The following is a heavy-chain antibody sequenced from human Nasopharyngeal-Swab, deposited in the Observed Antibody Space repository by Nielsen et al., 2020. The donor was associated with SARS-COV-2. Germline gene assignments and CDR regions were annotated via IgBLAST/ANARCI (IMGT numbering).Heavy chain of an antibody. D-gene: IGHD3-22*01. V-gene: IGHV3-33*01. Sequence: EGSLRLSCAASGFTFNNYGMHWVRQAPGKGLEWVAVIWYGGSEKHYADSVRGRFTISRDNPKNTLYLQMNSLRAEDTAIYYCGRDRYYDSSGFDYWGQGTLVSVSS. CDR1: GFTFNNYG. CDR2: IWYGGSEK. CDR3: GRDRYYDSSGFDY. J-gene: IGHJ4*02.